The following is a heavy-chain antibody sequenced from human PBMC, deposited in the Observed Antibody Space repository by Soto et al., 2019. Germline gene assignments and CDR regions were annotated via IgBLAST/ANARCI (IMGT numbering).Heavy chain of an antibody. CDR1: GASLSDYY. J-gene: IGHJ4*02. Sequence: GSLRLSCTVSGASLSDYYWSWIRQSPGKGLEWIGYVHHAGSTNYNPSLKSRITISVDTSKNQFSLKLHSVTATDTAVYYCARLGVRYFDYFPDWGQGARVTVSS. V-gene: IGHV4-59*08. D-gene: IGHD3-9*01. CDR2: VHHAGST. CDR3: ARLGVRYFDYFPD.